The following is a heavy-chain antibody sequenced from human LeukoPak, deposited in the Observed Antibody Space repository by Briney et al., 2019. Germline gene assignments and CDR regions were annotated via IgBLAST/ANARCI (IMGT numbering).Heavy chain of an antibody. V-gene: IGHV3-23*01. Sequence: GGSLRLSCAASGFTFSSYAMSWVRQAPGKGLEWVSAISGSGGSTYYADSVKGRFTISRDNSKNTLYLQMNSLRAEDTAVYYCAKDRSGSSSGLSWFDPWGQGTLVTVSS. J-gene: IGHJ5*02. D-gene: IGHD6-6*01. CDR1: GFTFSSYA. CDR2: ISGSGGST. CDR3: AKDRSGSSSGLSWFDP.